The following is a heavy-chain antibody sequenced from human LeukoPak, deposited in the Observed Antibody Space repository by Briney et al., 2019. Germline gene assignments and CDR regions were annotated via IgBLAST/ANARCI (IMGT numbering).Heavy chain of an antibody. D-gene: IGHD6-19*01. CDR3: ARSRGRVAVAGTVFSY. J-gene: IGHJ4*02. CDR1: GYTFTSYY. Sequence: ASVKVSCKASGYTFTSYYMHWVRRAPGQGLEWMGIINPSGGSTSYAQKFQGRVTMTRDTSTSTVYMELSSLRSEDTAVYYCARSRGRVAVAGTVFSYWGQGTLVTVSS. CDR2: INPSGGST. V-gene: IGHV1-46*01.